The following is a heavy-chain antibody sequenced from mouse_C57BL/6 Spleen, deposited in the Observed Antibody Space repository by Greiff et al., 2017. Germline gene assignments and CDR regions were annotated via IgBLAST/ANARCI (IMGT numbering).Heavy chain of an antibody. V-gene: IGHV1-61*01. Sequence: VQLPQPGAELVRPGSSVKLSCKASGYTFTSYWMDWVKQRPGQGLEWIGNIYPSDSETHYNQKFKDKATLTVDKSSSTAYMQLSSLTSEDSAVYYCARRDGYYPYYAMDYWGQGTSVTVSS. J-gene: IGHJ4*01. CDR2: IYPSDSET. D-gene: IGHD2-3*01. CDR3: ARRDGYYPYYAMDY. CDR1: GYTFTSYW.